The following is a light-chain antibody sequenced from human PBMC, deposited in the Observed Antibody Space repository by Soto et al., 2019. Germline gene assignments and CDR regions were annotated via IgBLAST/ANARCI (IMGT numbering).Light chain of an antibody. CDR3: CSYAGTYTYVL. Sequence: QSALTQPRSVSGSPGQSVTISCAGSSSDVGGHNYVSWYQQHPGKAPKLMIYDVSKRPSGVPDRFSGSKSGNTASLTISGLQAEDEADYYCCSYAGTYTYVLFGGGTQLTVL. CDR2: DVS. J-gene: IGLJ2*01. V-gene: IGLV2-11*01. CDR1: SSDVGGHNY.